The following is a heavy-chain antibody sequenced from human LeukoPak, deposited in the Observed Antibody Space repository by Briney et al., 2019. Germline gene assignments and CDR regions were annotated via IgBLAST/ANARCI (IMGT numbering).Heavy chain of an antibody. CDR3: ARATITTIGSYDY. CDR1: GYTFIDYY. CDR2: INPNSGAS. D-gene: IGHD3-22*01. Sequence: GASVKVSCKTSGYTFIDYYIHWVRQAPGQGLEWMAWINPNSGASNCAEKFQGWVTMTRDRSINTAYMDLSRLTSDDAAVYYCARATITTIGSYDYWGQGTLVSVSS. J-gene: IGHJ4*02. V-gene: IGHV1-2*04.